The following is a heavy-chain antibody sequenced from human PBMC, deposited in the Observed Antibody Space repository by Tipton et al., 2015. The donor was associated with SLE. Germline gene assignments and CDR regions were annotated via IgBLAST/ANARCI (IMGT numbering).Heavy chain of an antibody. Sequence: SLRLSCAASGFTVSSNEMSWVRQAPGKGLEWVSSISGGSTYYADSRKGRFTISRDNSKNTLYLQMSSLRAEDTAVYYCVPPPYNWNYHYWGQGTLVTVSS. CDR2: ISGGST. V-gene: IGHV3-38-3*01. CDR1: GFTVSSNE. J-gene: IGHJ4*02. D-gene: IGHD1-7*01. CDR3: VPPPYNWNYHY.